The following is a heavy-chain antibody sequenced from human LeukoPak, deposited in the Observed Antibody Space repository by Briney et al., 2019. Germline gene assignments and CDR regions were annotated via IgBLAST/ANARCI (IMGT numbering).Heavy chain of an antibody. J-gene: IGHJ4*02. CDR1: GYTFTADF. V-gene: IGHV1-18*04. D-gene: IGHD3-22*01. CDR3: ARGEYYDSSGFFDY. Sequence: GASVKVSCKASGYTFTADFIHWVRQAPGQGLEWMGWISPKSGGTKYAQKLQGRVTMTTDTSTSTAYMELRSLRSDDTAVYYCARGEYYDSSGFFDYWGQGTLVTVSS. CDR2: ISPKSGGT.